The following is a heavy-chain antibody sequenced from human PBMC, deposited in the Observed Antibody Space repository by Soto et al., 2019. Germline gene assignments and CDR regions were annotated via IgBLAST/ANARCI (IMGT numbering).Heavy chain of an antibody. CDR2: ISSSSSYI. Sequence: GGSLRLSCAASGFTFSSYSMNWVRQAPGKGLEWVSSISSSSSYIYYADSVKGRFTISRDNAKNSLYLQMNSLRAEDTTVYYCARDLNWNYVIKYYYYYMDVWGKGTTVTVSS. CDR1: GFTFSSYS. D-gene: IGHD1-7*01. V-gene: IGHV3-21*01. CDR3: ARDLNWNYVIKYYYYYMDV. J-gene: IGHJ6*03.